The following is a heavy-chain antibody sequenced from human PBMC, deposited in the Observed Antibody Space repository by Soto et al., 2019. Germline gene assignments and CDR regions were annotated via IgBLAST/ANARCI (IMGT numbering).Heavy chain of an antibody. Sequence: GGALRLSWAASGFTFSSYSLNWVRQAPGKGLEWVSSISSSSYIYYADSVKGRFTISRDNAKNALYLQMNSLRAEDTAVYYCASGGKYCSGGSCYEFDYWGQGTLVTVSS. CDR1: GFTFSSYS. CDR2: ISSSSYI. V-gene: IGHV3-21*01. D-gene: IGHD2-15*01. CDR3: ASGGKYCSGGSCYEFDY. J-gene: IGHJ4*02.